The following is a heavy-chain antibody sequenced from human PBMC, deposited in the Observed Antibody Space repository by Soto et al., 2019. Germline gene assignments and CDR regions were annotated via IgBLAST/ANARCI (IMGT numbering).Heavy chain of an antibody. CDR1: GGTFSSYT. V-gene: IGHV1-69*02. CDR3: ARGIVATTVNYYYYGMDV. Sequence: QVQLVQSGAEVKKPGSSVKVSCKASGGTFSSYTISWVRQAPGQGLEWMGRIIPILGIANYAQKFQGRVTITADKATSTAYRELSSLRSEDTAVYYCARGIVATTVNYYYYGMDVWGQGTTVTVSS. CDR2: IIPILGIA. J-gene: IGHJ6*02. D-gene: IGHD5-12*01.